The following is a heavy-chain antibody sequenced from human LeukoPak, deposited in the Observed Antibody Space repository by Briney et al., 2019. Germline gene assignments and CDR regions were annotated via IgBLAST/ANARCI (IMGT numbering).Heavy chain of an antibody. CDR1: GFPFSNYW. CDR2: MKEDGGEI. V-gene: IGHV3-7*01. CDR3: VRDRGYSTFDY. D-gene: IGHD4-23*01. Sequence: GGSLRLSCAGSGFPFSNYWMAWVRQAPGKGLEWVANMKEDGGEINYVDSVKGRFTISRDNAKNSLDLQMDSLRVDDTAVYYCVRDRGYSTFDYWGQGTLVIVSS. J-gene: IGHJ4*02.